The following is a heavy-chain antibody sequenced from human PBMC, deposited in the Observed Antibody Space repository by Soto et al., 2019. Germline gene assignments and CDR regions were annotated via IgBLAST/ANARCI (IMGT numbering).Heavy chain of an antibody. D-gene: IGHD6-13*01. V-gene: IGHV3-21*01. CDR3: AKNRPYSSSWYVYRYYYYGMDV. Sequence: PGGSLRLSCAASGFTFSSYSMNWVRQAPGKGLEWVSSISSSSSYIYYADSVKGRFTISRDNAKNSLYLQMNSLRAEDTAVYYCAKNRPYSSSWYVYRYYYYGMDVWGQGTTVTVSS. CDR2: ISSSSSYI. CDR1: GFTFSSYS. J-gene: IGHJ6*02.